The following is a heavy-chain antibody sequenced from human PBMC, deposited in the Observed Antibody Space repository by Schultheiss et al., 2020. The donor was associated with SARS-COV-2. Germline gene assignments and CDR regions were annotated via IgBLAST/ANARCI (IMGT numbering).Heavy chain of an antibody. D-gene: IGHD3-16*01. CDR3: ARDVGGSVDY. J-gene: IGHJ4*02. CDR2: ISNDGSNT. CDR1: GFIFSDYA. V-gene: IGHV3-30*03. Sequence: GESLKISCVASGFIFSDYAMHWVRQSPGKGLEWVATISNDGSNTYFADSVRGRFTISRDNSKNTQHLQMNSLRAEDTAVYYCARDVGGSVDYWGQGTLVTVSS.